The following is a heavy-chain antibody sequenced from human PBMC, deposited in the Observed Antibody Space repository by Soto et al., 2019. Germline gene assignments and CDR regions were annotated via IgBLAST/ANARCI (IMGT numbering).Heavy chain of an antibody. CDR2: ISSDGDIT. V-gene: IGHV3-64D*06. J-gene: IGHJ5*02. Sequence: GGSLRLSCSASGFTFSEYSMHWVRQAPGKGLQYVSTISSDGDITYYADSVKGRFTISRDNSRNTLYLQMNSLRPEDTAVYYCVKVSTFYDILTGYYSTNFFDPWGQGTLVTVS. CDR3: VKVSTFYDILTGYYSTNFFDP. CDR1: GFTFSEYS. D-gene: IGHD3-9*01.